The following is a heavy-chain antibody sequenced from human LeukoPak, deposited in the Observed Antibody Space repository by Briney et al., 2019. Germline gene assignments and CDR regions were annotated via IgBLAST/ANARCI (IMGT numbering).Heavy chain of an antibody. CDR3: ARVIQLWSKRVFDY. CDR2: IYHSGST. Sequence: SETLSLTCAVSGYSISSGYYWGWIRQPPGKGLEWIGSIYHSGSTYYNPSLKSRVTISVDTSKNQFSLKLSSVTAADTAVYYCARVIQLWSKRVFDYWGQGTLVTVSS. CDR1: GYSISSGYY. D-gene: IGHD5-18*01. V-gene: IGHV4-38-2*01. J-gene: IGHJ4*02.